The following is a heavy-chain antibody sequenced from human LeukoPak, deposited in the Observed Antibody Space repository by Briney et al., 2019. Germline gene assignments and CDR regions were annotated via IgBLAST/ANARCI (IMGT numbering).Heavy chain of an antibody. Sequence: GGSLRLSCAASGFTFSSYAMHWVRQAPGKGLEWVAVISYDGSNKYYADSVKGRFTISRDNSKNTLYLQMNSLRAEDTAVYYCARAGHDYVWGSYRYTSFDYWGQGTLVTVSS. CDR3: ARAGHDYVWGSYRYTSFDY. CDR1: GFTFSSYA. CDR2: ISYDGSNK. D-gene: IGHD3-16*02. J-gene: IGHJ4*02. V-gene: IGHV3-30-3*01.